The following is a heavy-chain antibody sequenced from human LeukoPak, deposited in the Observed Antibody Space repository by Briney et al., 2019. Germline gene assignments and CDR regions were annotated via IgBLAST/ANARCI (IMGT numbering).Heavy chain of an antibody. CDR1: GGSFSGYY. D-gene: IGHD1-26*01. CDR2: INHSGST. Sequence: PSETLSLTCAVYGGSFSGYYWSWIRQPPGKGLEWIGEINHSGSTNYNPSLKSRVTISVDTSKNQFSLKLSSVTAADTAVYYCARGRELYSMDVWGQGTTVTVSS. V-gene: IGHV4-34*01. J-gene: IGHJ6*02. CDR3: ARGRELYSMDV.